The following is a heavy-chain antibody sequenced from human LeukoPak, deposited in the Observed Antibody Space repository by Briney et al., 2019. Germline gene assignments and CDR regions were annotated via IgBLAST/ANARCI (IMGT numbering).Heavy chain of an antibody. J-gene: IGHJ3*02. V-gene: IGHV1-46*01. CDR1: GYTFTSYY. CDR3: ARAPRYCSSTSCYTPQPNSDAFDI. CDR2: INPSGGSA. Sequence: GASVKVSCKASGYTFTSYYMHWVRQAPGQELEWMGIINPSGGSASYAQKFQGRVTMTRDTSTSTVYMELGSLRSEDTAVYYCARAPRYCSSTSCYTPQPNSDAFDIWGQGTMVTVSS. D-gene: IGHD2-2*02.